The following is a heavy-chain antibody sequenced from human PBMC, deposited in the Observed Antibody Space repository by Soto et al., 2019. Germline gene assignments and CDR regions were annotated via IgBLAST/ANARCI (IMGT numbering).Heavy chain of an antibody. CDR1: GFTFSSYA. Sequence: GGSLRLSCAASGFTFSSYAMSWVRQTPGKGLEWVSAISGSGGSTYYADSVKGRFTISRDNSKNTLYLQMNSLRAEDTAVYYCAKGERVGNYFDYWGQGTLVTVSS. CDR2: ISGSGGST. J-gene: IGHJ4*02. CDR3: AKGERVGNYFDY. V-gene: IGHV3-23*01. D-gene: IGHD1-26*01.